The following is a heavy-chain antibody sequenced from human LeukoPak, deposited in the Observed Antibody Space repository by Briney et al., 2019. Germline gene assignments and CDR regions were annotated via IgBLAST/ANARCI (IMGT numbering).Heavy chain of an antibody. D-gene: IGHD3-10*01. J-gene: IGHJ6*02. CDR2: INPNSGGT. CDR3: ARDLSYGSGSYGYGMDV. Sequence: ASVKVSCKASGGTFSSYAISWVRQAPGQGLEWMGWINPNSGGTNYAQKFQGRVTMTRDTSISTAYMELSRLRSDDTAVYYCARDLSYGSGSYGYGMDVWGQGTTVTVSS. V-gene: IGHV1-2*02. CDR1: GGTFSSYA.